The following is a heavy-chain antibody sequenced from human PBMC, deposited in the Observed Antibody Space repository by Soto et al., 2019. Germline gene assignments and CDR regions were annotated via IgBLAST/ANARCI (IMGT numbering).Heavy chain of an antibody. CDR2: IYNSXSH. Sequence: PSXTLSLTCTVSGASIRSGHYYWSWIRQPPGKGLEWMGXIYNSXSHYNNKSLNXXVFLSLDXXKNQFSLNMSSVTAADTAVYYCAVGLAGDEVDSWGQGTLVTVSS. V-gene: IGHV4-30-4*02. D-gene: IGHD6-19*01. CDR1: GASIRSGHYY. CDR3: AVGLAGDEVDS. J-gene: IGHJ4*02.